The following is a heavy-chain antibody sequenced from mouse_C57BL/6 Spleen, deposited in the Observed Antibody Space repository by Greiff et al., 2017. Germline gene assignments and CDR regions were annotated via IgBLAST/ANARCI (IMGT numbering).Heavy chain of an antibody. Sequence: VQLKESGAELVKPGASVKLSCTASGFNIKDYYMHWVKQRTEQGLEWIGRIDPEDGETKYAPKFQGKATITADTSSNTAYLQLSSLTSEDTAVYYCASSMASEGTWFAYWGQGTLVTVSA. V-gene: IGHV14-2*01. D-gene: IGHD2-10*02. CDR2: IDPEDGET. J-gene: IGHJ3*01. CDR3: ASSMASEGTWFAY. CDR1: GFNIKDYY.